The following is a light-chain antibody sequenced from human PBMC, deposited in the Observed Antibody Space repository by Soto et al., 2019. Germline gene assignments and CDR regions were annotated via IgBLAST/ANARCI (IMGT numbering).Light chain of an antibody. CDR3: GAWDDRLTAYV. CDR2: DNY. CDR1: GSNVGYNS. Sequence: QSVLTQPPSLSAAPGQEVTISCSGSGSNVGYNSVSWHQQLPGTAPKLLIYDNYKRPSGIPARFSGSKSGTSASLGITGLQTGDEADYYCGAWDDRLTAYVFGSGTKLTVL. V-gene: IGLV1-51*01. J-gene: IGLJ1*01.